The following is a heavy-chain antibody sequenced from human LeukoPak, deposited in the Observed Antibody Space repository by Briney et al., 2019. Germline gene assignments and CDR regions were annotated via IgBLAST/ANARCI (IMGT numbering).Heavy chain of an antibody. Sequence: PSETLSLTCAVYGGSFSGYYWSWIRQPPGKGLEWIGEINHSGSTNYNPSLKSRVTISVDTSKNQFSLKLSSVTAADTAVYHCARASYLGYCSSTSCYIPNWFDPWGQGTLVNVSS. D-gene: IGHD2-2*01. V-gene: IGHV4-34*01. CDR3: ARASYLGYCSSTSCYIPNWFDP. CDR1: GGSFSGYY. CDR2: INHSGST. J-gene: IGHJ5*02.